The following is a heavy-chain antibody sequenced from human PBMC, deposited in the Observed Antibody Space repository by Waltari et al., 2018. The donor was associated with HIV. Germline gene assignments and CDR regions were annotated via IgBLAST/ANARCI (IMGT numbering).Heavy chain of an antibody. J-gene: IGHJ6*02. CDR1: GFPVSSNY. D-gene: IGHD2-21*02. Sequence: EVQLVESGGGLVQPGGSLRLSWSASGFPVSSNYMGWCSQAPGKGLEWVSVIYSGGSTYYADSVKGRFTISRDNSKNTMYLQMNSLRAEDTAVYYCASIAYCGGDCYPRGMDVWGQGTTVTVSS. V-gene: IGHV3-66*01. CDR2: IYSGGST. CDR3: ASIAYCGGDCYPRGMDV.